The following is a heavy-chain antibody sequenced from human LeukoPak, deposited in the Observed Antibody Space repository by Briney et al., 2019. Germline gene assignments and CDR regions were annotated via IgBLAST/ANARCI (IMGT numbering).Heavy chain of an antibody. V-gene: IGHV3-53*05. D-gene: IGHD6-19*01. J-gene: IGHJ4*02. CDR1: GFTFSSND. Sequence: PSGSLSLSCAVSGFTFSSNDMSWVRQAPGKGLEWVSFIYSDNTNYSDTVKGRFTISRDNSKTTLYLQMNSLRAEDTAVYYCARDRRFYSSGWYYFDYWGQGTLVTVSS. CDR3: ARDRRFYSSGWYYFDY. CDR2: IYSDNT.